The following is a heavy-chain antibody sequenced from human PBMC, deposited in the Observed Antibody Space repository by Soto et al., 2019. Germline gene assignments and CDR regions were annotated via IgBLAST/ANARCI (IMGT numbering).Heavy chain of an antibody. CDR3: AKGYYYDSSGYSFDY. Sequence: EVQLVESGGGLVQPGRSLRLSCAASGFTFDDYAMHWVRQAPGKGLEWVSGISWNSGSIGYADSVKGRFIISRDNAKNSLYLKMNSLRAEDTALYYCAKGYYYDSSGYSFDYWGQGTLVTVSS. D-gene: IGHD3-22*01. J-gene: IGHJ4*02. CDR2: ISWNSGSI. V-gene: IGHV3-9*01. CDR1: GFTFDDYA.